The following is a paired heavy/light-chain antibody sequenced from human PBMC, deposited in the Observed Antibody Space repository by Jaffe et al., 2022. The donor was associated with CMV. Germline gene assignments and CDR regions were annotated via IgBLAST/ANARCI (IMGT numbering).Heavy chain of an antibody. D-gene: IGHD3-10*01. Sequence: QVQLVQSGAEVKKPGASVKVSCKASGYTFTSYGISWVRQAPGQGLEWMGWISAYNGNTNYAQKLQGRVTMTTDTSTSTAYMELRSLRSDDTAVYYCARVTMVRGVIMGYYYYYMDVWGKGTTVTVSS. CDR2: ISAYNGNT. J-gene: IGHJ6*03. CDR1: GYTFTSYG. CDR3: ARVTMVRGVIMGYYYYYMDV. V-gene: IGHV1-18*04.
Light chain of an antibody. CDR1: QSVSSSY. Sequence: EIVLTQSPGTLSLSPGERATLSCRASQSVSSSYLAWYQQKPGQAPRLLIYGASSRATGIPDRFSGSGSGTDFTLTISRLEPEDFAVYYCQQYGSFFTFGGGTKVEIK. CDR3: QQYGSFFT. V-gene: IGKV3-20*01. CDR2: GAS. J-gene: IGKJ4*01.